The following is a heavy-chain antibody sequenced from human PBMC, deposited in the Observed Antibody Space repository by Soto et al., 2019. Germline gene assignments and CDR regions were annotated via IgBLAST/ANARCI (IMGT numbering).Heavy chain of an antibody. J-gene: IGHJ4*02. CDR2: IYWDDDK. V-gene: IGHV2-5*02. D-gene: IGHD3-10*01. Sequence: QITLKESGPTLVKPTQTLTLTCTFSGFSLSTSGVGVGWIRQPPGKALEWLALIYWDDDKRYSPSLKSRLTSPKDPPKNQASLKMPNRDPWDTAPIYGAHFDPGVFGYWGQGTLSPSPQ. CDR1: GFSLSTSGVG. CDR3: AHFDPGVFGY.